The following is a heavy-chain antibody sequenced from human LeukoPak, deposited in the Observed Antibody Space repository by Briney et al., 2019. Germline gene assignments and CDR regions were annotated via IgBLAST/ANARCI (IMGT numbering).Heavy chain of an antibody. V-gene: IGHV1-2*02. CDR2: INPNSGGT. J-gene: IGHJ1*01. D-gene: IGHD2-15*01. Sequence: ASVKVSCKVSGYTLTELSMHWVRQAPGQGLEWMGWINPNSGGTNYAQKFQGRVTMTRDTSISTAYMELSRLRSDDTAVYYCARGANCSGGSCYYGNKYFQHWGQGTLVTVSS. CDR3: ARGANCSGGSCYYGNKYFQH. CDR1: GYTLTELS.